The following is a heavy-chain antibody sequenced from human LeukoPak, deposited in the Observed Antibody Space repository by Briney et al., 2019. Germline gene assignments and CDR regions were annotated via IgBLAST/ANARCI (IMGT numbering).Heavy chain of an antibody. CDR1: GFTFSSYG. CDR3: AKGSIPAAITYYMDV. CDR2: IQFGGTNK. V-gene: IGHV3-30*02. D-gene: IGHD2-2*01. J-gene: IGHJ6*03. Sequence: GGSLRLSCAASGFTFSSYGMHWVRQAPGKGLEWLAFIQFGGTNKYYADSVQGRFVISRDNSKNTLFLQMNSLRSDDTAVYFCAKGSIPAAITYYMDVWGKGTTVTVSS.